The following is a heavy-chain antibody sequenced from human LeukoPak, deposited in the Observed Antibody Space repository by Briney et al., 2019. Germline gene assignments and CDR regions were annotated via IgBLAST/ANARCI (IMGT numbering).Heavy chain of an antibody. CDR3: ARAGGSGSKCFDY. J-gene: IGHJ4*02. D-gene: IGHD1-26*01. CDR2: IYYSGST. V-gene: IGHV4-39*07. Sequence: SETLSLTCTVSGGSISSSSYYWGWIRQPPGTGLEWIGSIYYSGSTYYNPSLKSRVTISVDTSKNQFSLKLSSVTAADTAVYYCARAGGSGSKCFDYWGQGTLVTVSS. CDR1: GGSISSSSYY.